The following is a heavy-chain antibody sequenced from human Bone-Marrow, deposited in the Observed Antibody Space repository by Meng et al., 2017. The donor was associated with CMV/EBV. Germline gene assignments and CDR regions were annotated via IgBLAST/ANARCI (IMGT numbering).Heavy chain of an antibody. CDR2: IYSGDNI. J-gene: IGHJ4*02. CDR3: AKSQLSISLVRGVILF. D-gene: IGHD3-10*01. V-gene: IGHV3-53*01. Sequence: GESLKISCAASGFTVSSTYMSWVRQAPGKGLEWVSVIYSGDNIYYADSVKGRFTISSDDSKNTVYLQMNSLRAEDTAIYYCAKSQLSISLVRGVILFWGQGTLVTVSS. CDR1: GFTVSSTY.